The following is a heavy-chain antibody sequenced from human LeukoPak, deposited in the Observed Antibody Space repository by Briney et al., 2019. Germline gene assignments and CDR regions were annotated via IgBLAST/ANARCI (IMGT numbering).Heavy chain of an antibody. CDR1: GGSFSGYY. CDR2: TNHSGST. CDR3: ASADMYGSGSIDY. J-gene: IGHJ4*02. Sequence: SETLSLTCAVYGGSFSGYYWSWIRQPPGKGLEWIGETNHSGSTNYNPSLKSRVTISVDTSKNQFSLKLSSVTAADTAVYYCASADMYGSGSIDYWGQGTLVTVSS. V-gene: IGHV4-34*01. D-gene: IGHD3-10*01.